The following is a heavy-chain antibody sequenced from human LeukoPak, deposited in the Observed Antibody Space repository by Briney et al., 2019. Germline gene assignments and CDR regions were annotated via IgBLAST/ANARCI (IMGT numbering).Heavy chain of an antibody. CDR2: VSYDGSNK. CDR1: GFTFTSYA. CDR3: AKDPRYETHYFDF. V-gene: IGHV3-30*18. Sequence: GGSLRLSCAASGFTFTSYAMHWVRQAAGKGLEWVAVVSYDGSNKYYADSVKGRFTISRDNSKNTLSLQMNSLRAEDTAVYYCAKDPRYETHYFDFWGQGTLVTVSS. J-gene: IGHJ4*02. D-gene: IGHD5-12*01.